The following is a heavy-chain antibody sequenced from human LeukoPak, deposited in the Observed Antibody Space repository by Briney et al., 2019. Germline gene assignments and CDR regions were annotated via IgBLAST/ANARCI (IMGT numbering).Heavy chain of an antibody. CDR3: ARVATAGDYGLMNF. Sequence: SETLSLTCTVSGGSISSRSYYWDWIRQPPGNGMEWIGSIYYDGTTYYNPSLKSQFTMSVDTSKNQFSLKVISVTAADTAVYYCARVATAGDYGLMNFWGQGILVTVSS. CDR1: GGSISSRSYY. D-gene: IGHD2-21*02. V-gene: IGHV4-39*07. J-gene: IGHJ4*02. CDR2: IYYDGTT.